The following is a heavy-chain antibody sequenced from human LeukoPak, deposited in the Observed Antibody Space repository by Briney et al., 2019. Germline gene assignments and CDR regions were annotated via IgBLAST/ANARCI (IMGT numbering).Heavy chain of an antibody. CDR2: IYYSGST. J-gene: IGHJ6*03. V-gene: IGHV4-31*03. Sequence: PSQTLSLTCTVSVGSISSGGYYWRWLRQHPGKALEWLGYIYYSGSTYYNPSLKSRVTISVDTSKNQFSLKLSSVTAADTAVYYCARAGYMDVWGKGTTVTVSS. CDR3: ARAGYMDV. CDR1: VGSISSGGYY.